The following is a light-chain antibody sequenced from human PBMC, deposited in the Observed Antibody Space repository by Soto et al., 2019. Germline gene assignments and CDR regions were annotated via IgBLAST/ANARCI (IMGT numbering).Light chain of an antibody. V-gene: IGLV2-8*01. Sequence: QSVLTQPPSASGSPGXXXXFSCTGTSSDVGAYNYVSWYQQHPGKAPKLMIYDVTERPSGVPHRFSGSKSGNTASLTVSGLQPEDEADYYCCSYTTSGTYVFGTGTKLTVL. CDR1: SSDVGAYNY. J-gene: IGLJ1*01. CDR3: CSYTTSGTYV. CDR2: DVT.